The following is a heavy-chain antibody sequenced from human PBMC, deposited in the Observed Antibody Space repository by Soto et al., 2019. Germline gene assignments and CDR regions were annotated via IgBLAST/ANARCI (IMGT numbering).Heavy chain of an antibody. CDR1: GFTFDDYA. CDR2: ISWNSGSI. CDR3: AKDSHGDYVGDFDY. V-gene: IGHV3-9*01. D-gene: IGHD4-17*01. J-gene: IGHJ4*02. Sequence: EVQLVESGGGLVQPGRSLRLSCAASGFTFDDYAMHWFRQAPGKGLEWVSGISWNSGSIGYADSVKGRFTISRDNAKNSLYLQMNSLRAEDTALYYCAKDSHGDYVGDFDYWGQGTLVTVSS.